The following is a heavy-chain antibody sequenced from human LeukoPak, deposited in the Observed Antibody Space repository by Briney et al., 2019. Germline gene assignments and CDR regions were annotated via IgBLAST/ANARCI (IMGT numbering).Heavy chain of an antibody. J-gene: IGHJ4*02. V-gene: IGHV4-39*01. CDR3: ARQDYYEKSGYYYFDH. D-gene: IGHD3-22*01. CDR2: IYNSGST. Sequence: PSETLSLTCTVSGGSISSSSYFWAWIRQPPGKGLGWIGSIYNSGSTYYNPSLKSRVTVSVDTSKNQLSLKVNSVTAADTAVYYCARQDYYEKSGYYYFDHWGQGTLVTVSS. CDR1: GGSISSSSYF.